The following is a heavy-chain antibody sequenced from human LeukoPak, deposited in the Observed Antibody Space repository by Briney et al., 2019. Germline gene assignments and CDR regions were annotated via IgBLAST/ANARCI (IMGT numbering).Heavy chain of an antibody. CDR2: ISDSGGST. CDR3: AKRGVVIRVILVGFHKEAYYFDS. Sequence: GGSLRLSCAVSGITLSNYGMSWVRQAPGKGLEWVAGISDSGGSTKYADSAKGRFTISRDNSKNTLYLQMNSLRAEDTAVYFCAKRGVVIRVILVGFHKEAYYFDSWGRGALVTVSS. J-gene: IGHJ4*02. V-gene: IGHV3-23*01. CDR1: GITLSNYG. D-gene: IGHD3-22*01.